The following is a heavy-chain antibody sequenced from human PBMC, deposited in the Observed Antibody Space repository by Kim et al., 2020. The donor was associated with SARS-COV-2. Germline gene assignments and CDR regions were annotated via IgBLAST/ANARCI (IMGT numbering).Heavy chain of an antibody. CDR3: ARVVVVAATNAFDI. V-gene: IGHV3-11*04. D-gene: IGHD2-15*01. J-gene: IGHJ3*02. Sequence: DSVKGRFTISRDNAKNSLYLQMNSLRAEDTAVYYCARVVVVAATNAFDIWGQGTMVTVSS.